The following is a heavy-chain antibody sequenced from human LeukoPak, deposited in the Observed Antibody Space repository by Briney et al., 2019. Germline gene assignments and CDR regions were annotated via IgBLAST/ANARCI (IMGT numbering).Heavy chain of an antibody. Sequence: SETLSLTCTVSGGSISSGSYHWSWIRQPAGKGLEWIGRIYTSGSTNYNPSLKSRVTISVDTSKNQFSLKLSSVTAADTAVYYCARGAKPAATTFDYWGQGTLVTVSS. CDR3: ARGAKPAATTFDY. J-gene: IGHJ4*02. CDR2: IYTSGST. V-gene: IGHV4-61*02. CDR1: GGSISSGSYH. D-gene: IGHD2-2*01.